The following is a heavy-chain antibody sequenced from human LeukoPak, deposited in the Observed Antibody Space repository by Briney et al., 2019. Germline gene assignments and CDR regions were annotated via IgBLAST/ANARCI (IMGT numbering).Heavy chain of an antibody. V-gene: IGHV3-11*01. D-gene: IGHD3-10*01. CDR3: AREGHTYGSDY. Sequence: GGSLRLSCTASGFTFSDYYMSWIRQAPGRGLEWFSYVSQSGSTIYFADSVKGRFTISRDNGENSLYLQMNSLRAEDTGMYYCAREGHTYGSDYWGQGTLVTVSS. CDR1: GFTFSDYY. J-gene: IGHJ4*02. CDR2: VSQSGSTI.